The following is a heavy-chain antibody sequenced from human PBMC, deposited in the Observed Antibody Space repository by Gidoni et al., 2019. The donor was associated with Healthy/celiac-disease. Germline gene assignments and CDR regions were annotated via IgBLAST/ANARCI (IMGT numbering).Heavy chain of an antibody. CDR3: ARAWGPYYDILTGYFRSFHNWFDP. D-gene: IGHD3-9*01. CDR2: IIPIFGTA. Sequence: QVQLVQSGAEVKKPGSSVKVSCKASGGTFSSYAFSWVRQAPGQGLEWMGGIIPIFGTANYAQKFQGRVTITADKSTSTAYMELSSLRSEDTAVYYCARAWGPYYDILTGYFRSFHNWFDPWGQGTLVTVSS. V-gene: IGHV1-69*06. CDR1: GGTFSSYA. J-gene: IGHJ5*02.